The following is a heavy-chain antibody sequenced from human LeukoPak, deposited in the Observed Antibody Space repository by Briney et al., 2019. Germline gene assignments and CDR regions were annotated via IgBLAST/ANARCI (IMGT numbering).Heavy chain of an antibody. CDR1: GFTFSSYG. J-gene: IGHJ4*02. CDR2: ISYDGSNK. Sequence: PGGSLRLSCAASGFTFSSYGMHWVRQAPGKGLEWVAVISYDGSNKYYADSVKGRFTISRDNSKNTLYLQMNSLRAGDTAVYYCAKDWGAPGYWGQGTLVTVSS. D-gene: IGHD3-16*01. CDR3: AKDWGAPGY. V-gene: IGHV3-30*18.